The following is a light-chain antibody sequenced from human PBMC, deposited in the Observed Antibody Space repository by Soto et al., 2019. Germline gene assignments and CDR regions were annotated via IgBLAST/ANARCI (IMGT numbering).Light chain of an antibody. CDR3: QQYNNWPRT. V-gene: IGKV3D-15*01. Sequence: EIVMTQSPATLSVSPGERATLSCRASQSVSRNLAWYQQKPGQAPRLLIYDASTRATGTPARFSGSGSGTKFTLSISSLQSEDFAVYYCQQYNNWPRTFGQGTKVDIK. J-gene: IGKJ1*01. CDR1: QSVSRN. CDR2: DAS.